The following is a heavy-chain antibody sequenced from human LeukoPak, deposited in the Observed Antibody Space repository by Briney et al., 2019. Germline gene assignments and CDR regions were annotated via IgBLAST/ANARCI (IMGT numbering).Heavy chain of an antibody. CDR2: IIPIFGTA. CDR1: GGTFISYA. CDR3: ARGVTTRAKRSYYYMDV. D-gene: IGHD4-11*01. Sequence: GSSVNVSCKASGGTFISYAISWVRQAPGQGLEWMGGIIPIFGTANYAQKFQGRVTITTDESTSTAYMELSSLRSEDTAVYYCARGVTTRAKRSYYYMDVWGKGTTVTVSS. V-gene: IGHV1-69*05. J-gene: IGHJ6*03.